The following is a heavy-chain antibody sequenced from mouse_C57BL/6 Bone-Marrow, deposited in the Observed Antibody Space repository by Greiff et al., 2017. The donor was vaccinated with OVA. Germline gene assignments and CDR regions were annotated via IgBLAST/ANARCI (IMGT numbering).Heavy chain of an antibody. V-gene: IGHV1-59*01. CDR3: ARSWLDY. CDR1: GYTFTSYW. D-gene: IGHD2-2*01. Sequence: VQLQQPGAELVRPGTSVKLSCKASGYTFTSYWMHWVKQRPGQGLEWIGVIDPSDSYTNYNQKFKGKATLTVDTSSSTAYMQLSSLTSEDSAVYYCARSWLDYWGQGTTLTVSS. J-gene: IGHJ2*01. CDR2: IDPSDSYT.